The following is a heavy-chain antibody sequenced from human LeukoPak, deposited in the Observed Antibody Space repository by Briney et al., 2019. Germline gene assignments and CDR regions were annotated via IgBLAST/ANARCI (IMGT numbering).Heavy chain of an antibody. D-gene: IGHD3-22*01. CDR1: GFTFSDYY. J-gene: IGHJ4*02. CDR2: ISSSGSTI. Sequence: GGSLRLSCAASGFTFSDYYMSWIRQAPGKGLEWVSYISSSGSTIYYADSVEGRFTISRDNAKNSLYLQMNSLRAEDTAVYYCARGEKYYDSSGYYYEPDYWGQGTLVTVSS. CDR3: ARGEKYYDSSGYYYEPDY. V-gene: IGHV3-11*01.